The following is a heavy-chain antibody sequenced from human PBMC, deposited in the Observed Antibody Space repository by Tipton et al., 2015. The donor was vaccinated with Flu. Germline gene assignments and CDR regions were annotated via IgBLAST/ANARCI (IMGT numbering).Heavy chain of an antibody. CDR1: GFIFSSYA. Sequence: RSLRLSCAASGFIFSSYAMHWVRQAPGKGLEWVAVIWYDGSNKYYADSVKGRFTISRDNSKNTLYLQMNSLRAEDTAVYYCARGYDILTDGGGYFDYWGQGTLVTVSS. CDR2: IWYDGSNK. V-gene: IGHV3-33*01. J-gene: IGHJ4*02. CDR3: ARGYDILTDGGGYFDY. D-gene: IGHD3-9*01.